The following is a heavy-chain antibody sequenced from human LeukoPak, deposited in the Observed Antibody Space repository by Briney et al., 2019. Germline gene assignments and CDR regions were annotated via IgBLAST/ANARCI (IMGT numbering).Heavy chain of an antibody. Sequence: PGGSLRLSCAASRLTFWNSAMSWFRRAPGKGLEWVSTISGFGGETFYADSVKGRFSLSRDNSKHTLSLQMNSLNAEDTALYYCVKGGHYSFFDPWGQGTLVTVSS. CDR2: ISGFGGET. D-gene: IGHD3-10*01. CDR1: RLTFWNSA. CDR3: VKGGHYSFFDP. J-gene: IGHJ5*02. V-gene: IGHV3-23*01.